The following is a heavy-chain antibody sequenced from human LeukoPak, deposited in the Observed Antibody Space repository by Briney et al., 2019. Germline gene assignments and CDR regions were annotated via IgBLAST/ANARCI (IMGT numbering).Heavy chain of an antibody. V-gene: IGHV4-34*01. CDR2: INHSGST. D-gene: IGHD4-23*01. J-gene: IGHJ4*02. Sequence: SETLSLTCAVYGGSFSGYYWSWIRQPPGKGLEWIGEINHSGSTNYNPSLKSRVTISVDTSKNQFSLKLSSVTAADTAVYYCARGRIGGPLFRVTPLYYFDYWGQGTLVTVSS. CDR1: GGSFSGYY. CDR3: ARGRIGGPLFRVTPLYYFDY.